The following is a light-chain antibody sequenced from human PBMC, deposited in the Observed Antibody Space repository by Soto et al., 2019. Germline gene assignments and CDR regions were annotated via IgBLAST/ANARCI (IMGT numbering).Light chain of an antibody. CDR2: SNN. CDR1: SSNIGSNT. J-gene: IGLJ3*02. V-gene: IGLV1-44*01. CDR3: AAWDDSLNGWV. Sequence: QSVLTKPPSASGTPGQSVTIACSGSSSNIGSNTVNWYQQLPGTAPKLLIYSNNQRPSGVPDRFSGSKSGTSASLAISGLQSEDEADYYCAAWDDSLNGWVFGGGTKLTVL.